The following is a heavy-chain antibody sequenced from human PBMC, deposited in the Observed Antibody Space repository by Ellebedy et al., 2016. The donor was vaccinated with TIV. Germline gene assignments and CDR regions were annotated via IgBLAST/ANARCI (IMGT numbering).Heavy chain of an antibody. CDR1: GFTFSNAW. CDR3: VGFGVFNL. D-gene: IGHD3-3*01. Sequence: GESLKISCAASGFTFSNAWMNWVRQAPGKGLEWVANIKQDGSETYYVDSVKGRFTISRENAKNALFLQMDGLRVDDSAVYYCVGFGVFNLWGQGAPVTVSS. J-gene: IGHJ5*02. V-gene: IGHV3-7*01. CDR2: IKQDGSET.